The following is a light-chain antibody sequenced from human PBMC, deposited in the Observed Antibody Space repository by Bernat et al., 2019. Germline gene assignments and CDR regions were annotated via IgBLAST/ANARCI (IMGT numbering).Light chain of an antibody. CDR1: SSDIGSYNY. Sequence: QSALTQPASVSGSPGQSITISCIGTSSDIGSYNYVSWYQQHPGKAPNLLIYAVANRPSGVSNRFSASKSGNTASLTISGLQAEDESAYYFSSYTRSATYVFGTGTKVTVL. CDR2: AVA. V-gene: IGLV2-14*03. CDR3: SSYTRSATYV. J-gene: IGLJ1*01.